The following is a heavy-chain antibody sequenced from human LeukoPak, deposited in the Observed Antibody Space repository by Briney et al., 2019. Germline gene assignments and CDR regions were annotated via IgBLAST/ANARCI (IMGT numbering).Heavy chain of an antibody. Sequence: SVKVSRKASGGTFSSYTISWVRQAPGQGLEWMGRIIPILGIANYAQKFQGRVTITADKSTSTAYMELSSLRSEDTAVYYCARDEGLGGSPDYWGQGTLATVSS. CDR1: GGTFSSYT. CDR3: ARDEGLGGSPDY. CDR2: IIPILGIA. V-gene: IGHV1-69*04. J-gene: IGHJ4*02. D-gene: IGHD2-15*01.